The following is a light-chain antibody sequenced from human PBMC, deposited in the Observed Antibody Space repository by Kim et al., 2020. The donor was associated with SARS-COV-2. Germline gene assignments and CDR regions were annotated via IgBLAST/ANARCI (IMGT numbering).Light chain of an antibody. V-gene: IGKV3-15*01. CDR1: QSVSTN. J-gene: IGKJ2*01. Sequence: SVSPGESATLSCRATQSVSTNLAWYQQNPGQVPRLLIYGASTRATGVPARFTGSGSGTEFTLTISSLQSEDLAVYYCQQYNNWPYTFGQGTKLEI. CDR2: GAS. CDR3: QQYNNWPYT.